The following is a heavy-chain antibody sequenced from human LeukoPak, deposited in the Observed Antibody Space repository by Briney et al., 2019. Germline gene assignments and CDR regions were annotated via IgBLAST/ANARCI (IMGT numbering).Heavy chain of an antibody. V-gene: IGHV1-2*02. CDR1: GYTFTGYY. D-gene: IGHD6-19*01. CDR2: INPNSGGT. J-gene: IGHJ3*02. Sequence: RASVKVSCKASGYTFTGYYMHWVRQAPGQGLEWMGWINPNSGGTNYAQKFQGRVTMTRDTSISTAYMELSRLRSDGTALYYCARVLGAVAGTHAFDIWGQGTMVTVSS. CDR3: ARVLGAVAGTHAFDI.